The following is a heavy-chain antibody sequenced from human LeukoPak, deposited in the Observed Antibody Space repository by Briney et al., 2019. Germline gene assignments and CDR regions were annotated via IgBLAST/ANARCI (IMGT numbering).Heavy chain of an antibody. V-gene: IGHV3-48*03. CDR1: GFTFSSYE. J-gene: IGHJ5*02. D-gene: IGHD1-26*01. CDR2: ISNSGSTI. Sequence: GGSLRLSCAASGFTFSSYEMNWVRQAPGKGLEWVSYISNSGSTIYYADSVKGRFTISRDNRKNSLYLQMTSLRAEDTAVYYCARAPKFRLVGVSKGPFDPWGQGTLVTVSS. CDR3: ARAPKFRLVGVSKGPFDP.